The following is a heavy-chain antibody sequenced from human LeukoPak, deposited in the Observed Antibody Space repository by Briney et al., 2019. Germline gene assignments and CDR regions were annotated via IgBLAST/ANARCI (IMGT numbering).Heavy chain of an antibody. CDR3: ARDIELST. Sequence: GWSLRLSCASSGFTYSLSAMSSVRQAPGKGRDWVSLISYSGYNAYYADTVRGRFTISRDNSMDKLYLQLDSLRAEETAIYYCARDIELSTWGLGTMVTVSS. CDR1: GFTYSLSA. V-gene: IGHV3-23*01. CDR2: ISYSGYNA. D-gene: IGHD3-16*02. J-gene: IGHJ3*01.